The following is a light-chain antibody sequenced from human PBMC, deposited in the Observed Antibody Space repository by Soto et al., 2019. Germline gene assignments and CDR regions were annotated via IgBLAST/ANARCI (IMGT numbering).Light chain of an antibody. Sequence: EIVMTQSPATLSVSPGERATLSCRASQSVSSNLAWYQQKPGQAPRLLTYGASTRATGIPARFSGSGSGTEFPLTISSLQSEDFAVYYCQQYNNWPFTFGPGTKVDIK. CDR1: QSVSSN. CDR3: QQYNNWPFT. CDR2: GAS. V-gene: IGKV3-15*01. J-gene: IGKJ3*01.